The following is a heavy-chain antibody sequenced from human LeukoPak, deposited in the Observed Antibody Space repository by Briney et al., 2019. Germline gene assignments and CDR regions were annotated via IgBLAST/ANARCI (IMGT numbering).Heavy chain of an antibody. V-gene: IGHV3-53*01. CDR3: AKASYSNYVASYFQH. CDR2: IYSGGST. J-gene: IGHJ1*01. CDR1: GFTVSSNY. Sequence: GGSLRLSCAASGFTVSSNYMSWVRQAPGKGLEWVSVIYSGGSTYYADSVKGRFTISRDNSKNTLYLQMNSLRAEDTAVYYCAKASYSNYVASYFQHWGQGTLVTVSS. D-gene: IGHD4-11*01.